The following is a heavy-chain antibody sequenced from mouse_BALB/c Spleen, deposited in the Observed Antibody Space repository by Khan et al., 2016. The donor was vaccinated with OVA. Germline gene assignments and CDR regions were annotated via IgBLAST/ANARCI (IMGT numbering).Heavy chain of an antibody. CDR2: IDPENGDN. J-gene: IGHJ3*01. Sequence: VQLQQSGAELVRSGASVKLSCTASGFNIKDYYMPWVKQRPEQGLEWIGWIDPENGDNESAPKFQGKATMTADTSSNTAYLQLSRLTSEATAFYYCKRIRPAWFAYWGQGTLVTVSA. CDR1: GFNIKDYY. V-gene: IGHV14-4*02. CDR3: KRIRPAWFAY.